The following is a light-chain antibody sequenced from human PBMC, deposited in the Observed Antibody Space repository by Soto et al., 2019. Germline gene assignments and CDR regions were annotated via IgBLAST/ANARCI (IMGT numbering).Light chain of an antibody. J-gene: IGKJ4*01. CDR1: ESVSSK. CDR2: DAS. CDR3: HQYNNWPLT. V-gene: IGKV3-15*01. Sequence: EIVMTQSPATLSVSPGERATLSCRASESVSSKLVWYQQKPGQAPRLLIHDASTRATGIPARFSGSGSGTEFILTISSVESEDFTVYYCHQYNNWPLTFGGGTKVDIK.